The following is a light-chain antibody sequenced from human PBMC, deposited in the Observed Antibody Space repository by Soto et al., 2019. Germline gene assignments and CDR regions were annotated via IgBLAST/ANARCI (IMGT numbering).Light chain of an antibody. CDR2: KTS. CDR1: QSISVW. Sequence: DXHMTXSPSTLSAXXXXXXXITCRASQSISVWLAWYQQKPGKAPNLLIYKTSSLETGVPSRFSGSGSGTEFTLTISSLQPDDFATYYCQHYNDYSWTFGQGTKVEIK. CDR3: QHYNDYSWT. V-gene: IGKV1-5*03. J-gene: IGKJ1*01.